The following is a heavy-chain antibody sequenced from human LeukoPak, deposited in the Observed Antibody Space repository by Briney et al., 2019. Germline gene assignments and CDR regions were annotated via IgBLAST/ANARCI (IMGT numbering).Heavy chain of an antibody. CDR3: AKESCSSTSCYLGYYYYGMDV. CDR1: GFTFSSYA. J-gene: IGHJ6*02. D-gene: IGHD2-2*01. CDR2: ISGSGGST. V-gene: IGHV3-23*01. Sequence: VRSLRLSCAASGFTFSSYAMSWVRQAPGKGREWVSAISGSGGSTYYADSVKGRFTISRDNSKNTLYLQMNSLRAEDTAVYYCAKESCSSTSCYLGYYYYGMDVWGQGTTVTVSS.